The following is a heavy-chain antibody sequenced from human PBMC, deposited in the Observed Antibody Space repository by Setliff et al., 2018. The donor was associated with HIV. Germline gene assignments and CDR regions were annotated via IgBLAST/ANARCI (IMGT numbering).Heavy chain of an antibody. D-gene: IGHD6-19*01. V-gene: IGHV3-7*01. Sequence: GGSLRLSCVVSGFTFSSYWMTWVRQAPGKGLEWVANIKQDGSEKYYVDSVKGRFTISRDNGKNSLYLQMNSLRAEDTAVYYCAREGYSSGWFNYWGQGTLVTVSS. CDR1: GFTFSSYW. CDR2: IKQDGSEK. J-gene: IGHJ4*02. CDR3: AREGYSSGWFNY.